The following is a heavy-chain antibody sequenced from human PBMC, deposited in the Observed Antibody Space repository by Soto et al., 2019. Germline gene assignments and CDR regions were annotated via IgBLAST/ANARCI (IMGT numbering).Heavy chain of an antibody. J-gene: IGHJ6*02. Sequence: PGGSLRLSCTSFSQYGMSWVRRPPGKGLEWISTIGPTGYTHYADSVAGRFTISRDDSATTLYLQMSNLRVDDTAIYYCAKDPRDFWSGYRSYYYYGMDVWGQGTTVTVSS. CDR3: AKDPRDFWSGYRSYYYYGMDV. D-gene: IGHD3-3*01. CDR2: IGPTGYT. CDR1: SQYG. V-gene: IGHV3-23*01.